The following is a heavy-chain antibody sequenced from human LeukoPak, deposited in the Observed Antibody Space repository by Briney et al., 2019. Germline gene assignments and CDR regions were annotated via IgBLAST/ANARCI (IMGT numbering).Heavy chain of an antibody. J-gene: IGHJ4*02. CDR2: IYYSGST. CDR1: GASISSYY. V-gene: IGHV4-59*08. Sequence: SESLSLTCTVSGASISSYYWSWIRQPPGKGLEWIGYIYYSGSTNYNPSLKSRVTISVDTSKNQFSLKLSSVIGADTAVYYCARHSTFDYWGQGTLVTVPS. CDR3: ARHSTFDY.